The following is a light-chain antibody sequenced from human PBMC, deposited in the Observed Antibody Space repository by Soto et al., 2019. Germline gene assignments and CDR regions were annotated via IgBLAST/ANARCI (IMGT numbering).Light chain of an antibody. CDR3: SSYTSSSAYV. J-gene: IGLJ1*01. V-gene: IGLV2-14*01. CDR2: DVS. Sequence: ALTQPASVSGSPGQSITISCTGTSSDVGGYNYVSWYQQHPGKASKLMIYDVSNRPSGVSNRFSGSKSGNTASLTISGLQAEDEADYYCSSYTSSSAYVFGTGTKLTVL. CDR1: SSDVGGYNY.